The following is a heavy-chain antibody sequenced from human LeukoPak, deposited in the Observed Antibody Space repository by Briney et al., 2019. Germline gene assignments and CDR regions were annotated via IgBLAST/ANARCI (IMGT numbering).Heavy chain of an antibody. CDR3: ARAARTGRLGYYFDY. D-gene: IGHD3/OR15-3a*01. CDR2: ISSSSSYI. J-gene: IGHJ4*02. CDR1: GFTFSSYS. Sequence: GSLRLSCAASGFTFSSYSMNWVRQAPGKGLEWVSSISSSSSYIYYADSVKGRFTISRDNAKNSLYLQMNSLRAEDTAVYYCARAARTGRLGYYFDYWGQGTLVTVSS. V-gene: IGHV3-21*01.